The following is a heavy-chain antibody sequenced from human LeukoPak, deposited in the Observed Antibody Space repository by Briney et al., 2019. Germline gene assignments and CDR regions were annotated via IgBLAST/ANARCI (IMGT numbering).Heavy chain of an antibody. CDR2: INYSGST. D-gene: IGHD2-21*02. V-gene: IGHV4-39*01. CDR3: ARHGDLLSPFQT. CDR1: GGSISSTSYY. J-gene: IGHJ5*02. Sequence: PSETLSLTCTVSGGSISSTSYYWGWIRQRPGKGLEWIGTINYSGSTYYNPSLKSRVTISVDTSKNQISLKLNSVTAADTAMYYCARHGDLLSPFQTWGQGTLVTVSS.